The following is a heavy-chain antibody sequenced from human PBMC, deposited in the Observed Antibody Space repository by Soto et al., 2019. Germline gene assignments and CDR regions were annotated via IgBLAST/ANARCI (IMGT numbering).Heavy chain of an antibody. Sequence: ASVKVSCKASGYTFTSYDINWVRQATGQGLEWMGWMNPNSGNTGYAQKFQGRVTMTRNTSISTAYMELSSLRSEDTAVYYCARGGEGFLEWLPPTVEYYYYMDVWGKGTTVTVSS. V-gene: IGHV1-8*01. CDR3: ARGGEGFLEWLPPTVEYYYYMDV. J-gene: IGHJ6*03. CDR1: GYTFTSYD. D-gene: IGHD3-3*01. CDR2: MNPNSGNT.